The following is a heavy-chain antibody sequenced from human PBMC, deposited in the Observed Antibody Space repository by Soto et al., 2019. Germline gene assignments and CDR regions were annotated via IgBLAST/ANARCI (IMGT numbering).Heavy chain of an antibody. CDR1: GFTVDDYA. CDR2: ISWNSETI. D-gene: IGHD2-15*01. Sequence: PGGSLRLSCAASGFTVDDYAMHWVRQAPGKGLEWVSGISWNSETIYYADSVKGRFTISRDNAKNSLYLQMNSLRAEDTAVYYCATLGYCSGGSCYSMAHWGQGTLVTVSS. J-gene: IGHJ4*02. CDR3: ATLGYCSGGSCYSMAH. V-gene: IGHV3-9*01.